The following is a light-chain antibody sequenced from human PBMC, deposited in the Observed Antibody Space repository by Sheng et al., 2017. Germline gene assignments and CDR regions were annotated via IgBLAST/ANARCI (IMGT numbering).Light chain of an antibody. CDR1: QSVRNN. V-gene: IGKV3-15*01. J-gene: IGKJ2*01. CDR3: QQYNDYPYT. CDR2: GAS. Sequence: EKVMTQSPATLSVSPGERATLSCRASQSVRNNLAWYQQKPGQAPRLLIYGASTRATGIPARFSGSGSGTEFTLTISSLQPEDFATYYCQQYNDYPYTFGQGTKVEMK.